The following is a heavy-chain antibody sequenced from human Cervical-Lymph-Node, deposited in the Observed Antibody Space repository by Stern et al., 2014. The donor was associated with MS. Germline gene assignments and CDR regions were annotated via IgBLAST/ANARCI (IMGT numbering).Heavy chain of an antibody. J-gene: IGHJ4*02. V-gene: IGHV1-18*01. Sequence: VQLVESGTEVKKPGASLIVSCKASGYTFTSYGISWVRQAPGQGLEWVGWISADSGTTKYAQKLRDRITLTRDTSTGTAYMELRTLRSEDTAVYYCARDKMHAFDYWGQGTLVSVFS. CDR1: GYTFTSYG. CDR2: ISADSGTT. CDR3: ARDKMHAFDY. D-gene: IGHD2-8*01.